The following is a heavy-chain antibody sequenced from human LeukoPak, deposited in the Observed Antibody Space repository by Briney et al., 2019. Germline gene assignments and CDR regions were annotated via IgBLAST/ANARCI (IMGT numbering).Heavy chain of an antibody. D-gene: IGHD3-10*01. Sequence: PSETLSLTCAVYGGSFSGYYWSWIRQPPGKGLEWIGEINHSGSTNYNPSLKSRVTISVDTSKNQFSLKLSSVTAADTAVYYCARRGPYYYGSGSYYKVDYWGQGTLVTVSS. CDR3: ARRGPYYYGSGSYYKVDY. J-gene: IGHJ4*02. CDR1: GGSFSGYY. CDR2: INHSGST. V-gene: IGHV4-34*01.